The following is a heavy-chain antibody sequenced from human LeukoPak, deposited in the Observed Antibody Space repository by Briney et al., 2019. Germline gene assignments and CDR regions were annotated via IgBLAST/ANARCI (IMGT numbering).Heavy chain of an antibody. CDR1: GGSISSYY. CDR2: IYTSGST. D-gene: IGHD3-3*01. V-gene: IGHV4-4*07. Sequence: SETLSLTCTVSGGSISSYYWSWIRQPAGKGLEWIGRIYTSGSTNYNPSLKSRVTMSVDTSKNQFSLQLSSVTAADTAVYYCARTYYDFWSGYSYYYYYMDVWGKGTTVTVSS. J-gene: IGHJ6*03. CDR3: ARTYYDFWSGYSYYYYYMDV.